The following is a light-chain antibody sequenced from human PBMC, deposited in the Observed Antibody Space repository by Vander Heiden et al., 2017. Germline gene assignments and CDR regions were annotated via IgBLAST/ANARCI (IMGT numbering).Light chain of an antibody. V-gene: IGLV3-21*04. CDR3: QVWAGRSDHVI. CDR1: NIGSKG. CDR2: YDK. J-gene: IGLJ2*01. Sequence: SYVLTQPPSVSVAPGETARITSGGNNIGSKGVHWYQQKPGQAPVLVIYYDKDRPSGIPARFSGSNAGNTATLTISRVEAGDEADYYCQVWAGRSDHVIFGGGSKLTVL.